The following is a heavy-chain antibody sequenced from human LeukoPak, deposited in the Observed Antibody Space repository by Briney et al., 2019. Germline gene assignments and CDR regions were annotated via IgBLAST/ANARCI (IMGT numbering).Heavy chain of an antibody. D-gene: IGHD3-22*01. Sequence: ASVKVSCKASGYTFTGYYMHWVRQAPGQGLEWMGGIIPIFGTANYAQKFQGRVTITADKSTSTAYMELSSLRSEDTAVYYCARDRYSYYDSSGYYYGWGQGTLVTVSS. CDR1: GYTFTGYY. V-gene: IGHV1-69*06. CDR3: ARDRYSYYDSSGYYYG. CDR2: IIPIFGTA. J-gene: IGHJ4*02.